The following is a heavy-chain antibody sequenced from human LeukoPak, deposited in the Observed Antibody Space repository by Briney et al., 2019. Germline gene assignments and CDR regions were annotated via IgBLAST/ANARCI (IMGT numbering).Heavy chain of an antibody. CDR2: ISCCGGST. V-gene: IGHV3-23*01. CDR1: VFTFSSYA. J-gene: IGHJ4*02. D-gene: IGHD2-15*01. CDR3: AKDQDIVVVVAADY. Sequence: GRSLRLSCASSVFTFSSYAMSGVPHAPGKGLHSVSPISCCGGSTYYADCVKGRFTLSRDNSKNTLYLQMNSLRAEDTAVYYCAKDQDIVVVVAADYRGQGTLVTASS.